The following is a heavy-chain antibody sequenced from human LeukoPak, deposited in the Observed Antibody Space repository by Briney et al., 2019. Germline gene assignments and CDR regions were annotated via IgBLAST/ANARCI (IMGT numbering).Heavy chain of an antibody. CDR3: ARETSQKGAHYMDV. J-gene: IGHJ6*03. D-gene: IGHD3-16*01. CDR2: IYYSGST. V-gene: IGHV4-59*01. Sequence: PSETLSLPCTVSGGSISSYYWSWIRQPAGKGQKWNGYIYYSGSTSYSPSLRSRVTISVDTSKNQVSLKLSSVTGAATAVYYCARETSQKGAHYMDVWGKGTTVTVSS. CDR1: GGSISSYY.